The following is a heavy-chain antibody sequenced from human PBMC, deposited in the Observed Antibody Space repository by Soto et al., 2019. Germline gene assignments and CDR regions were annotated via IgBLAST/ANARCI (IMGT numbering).Heavy chain of an antibody. V-gene: IGHV3-21*01. D-gene: IGHD3-9*01. J-gene: IGHJ6*02. CDR2: ISSSSSYI. CDR1: GFTFSSYS. Sequence: EVQLVESGGGLVKPGGSLRLSCAASGFTFSSYSMNWVRQAPGKGLEWVSSISSSSSYIYYADSVKGRFTISRDNAKNSLYLQMNSLRAEDTAVYYCARDEYYDIFALYGMDVWGQGTTVTVSS. CDR3: ARDEYYDIFALYGMDV.